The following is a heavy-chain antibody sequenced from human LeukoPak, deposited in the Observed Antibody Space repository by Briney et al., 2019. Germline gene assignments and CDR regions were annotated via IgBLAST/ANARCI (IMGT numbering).Heavy chain of an antibody. D-gene: IGHD3-9*01. Sequence: GGSLRLSCAASGFTFSNSAMNWIRQAPGKGLEWVSYISSSGSTIYYADSVKGRFTISRDNAESSVYLQMNSLRVDDTGLYYCTRDIDDVLTGDDAFDVWGQGTVVTVSS. CDR3: TRDIDDVLTGDDAFDV. V-gene: IGHV3-48*04. CDR1: GFTFSNSA. CDR2: ISSSGSTI. J-gene: IGHJ3*01.